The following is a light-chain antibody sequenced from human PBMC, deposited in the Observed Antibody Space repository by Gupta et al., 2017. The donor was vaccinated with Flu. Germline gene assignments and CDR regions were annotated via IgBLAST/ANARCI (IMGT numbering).Light chain of an antibody. CDR2: EDI. CDR1: AFPKRD. J-gene: IGLJ2*01. CDR3: FSVGRGGNDRV. Sequence: EQKGRIGCSGDAFPKRDADWYGKKSGQAPQMFIYEDIKRTSGITERFSGSTSGTTANLTISGAQVEDEGDYYCFSVGRGGNDRVFGGGNTLGVL. V-gene: IGLV3-10*01.